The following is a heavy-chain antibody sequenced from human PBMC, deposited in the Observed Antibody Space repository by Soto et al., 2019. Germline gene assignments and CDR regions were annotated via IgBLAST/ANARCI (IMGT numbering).Heavy chain of an antibody. CDR1: GFTCDDYA. J-gene: IGHJ3*02. CDR2: ISWNSGSI. D-gene: IGHD3-22*01. V-gene: IGHV3-9*01. CDR3: ANDFQAYYYDSSGYAPDAFDI. Sequence: PGGSLRLSCAASGFTCDDYAMRWVRQDPEKGLKWVSRISWNSGSIGYADSVNGRFTISRDNAKNSLYLQMNSLRAEDTALYYCANDFQAYYYDSSGYAPDAFDIWGQGTMVTVSS.